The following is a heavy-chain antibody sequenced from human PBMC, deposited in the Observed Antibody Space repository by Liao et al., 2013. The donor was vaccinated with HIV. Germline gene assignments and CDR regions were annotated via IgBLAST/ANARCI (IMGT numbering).Heavy chain of an antibody. Sequence: QLQLRESGPGLVKPSETLSLTCTVSGGSITTTSFYWGWIRQSPGTGLEWIGSIYFSGSTQYNPSLKSRITMSMDTSKNQFSLKLKSVTAADTAIYYCARRWLKPSYYIDSWGQGIQVTVSS. CDR3: ARRWLKPSYYIDS. CDR2: IYFSGST. CDR1: GGSITTTSFY. V-gene: IGHV4-39*07. D-gene: IGHD3-16*01. J-gene: IGHJ4*02.